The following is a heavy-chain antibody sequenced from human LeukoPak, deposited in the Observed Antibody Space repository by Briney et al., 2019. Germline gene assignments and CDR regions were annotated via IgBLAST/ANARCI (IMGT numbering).Heavy chain of an antibody. J-gene: IGHJ3*02. CDR3: ARVRSGGSFDAFDI. V-gene: IGHV3-21*01. CDR1: GFTFSSYS. CDR2: ISSSSSYI. D-gene: IGHD2-15*01. Sequence: SGGSLRLSCAASGFTFSSYSMNWVRQAPGKGLEWVSSISSSSSYIYYADSVKGRFTISRDNAKNSLYLQMNSLRAEDTAVYYCARVRSGGSFDAFDIWGQGTMVTVSS.